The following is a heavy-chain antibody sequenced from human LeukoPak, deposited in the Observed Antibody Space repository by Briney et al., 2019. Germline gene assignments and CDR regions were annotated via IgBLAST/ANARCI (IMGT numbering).Heavy chain of an antibody. V-gene: IGHV3-48*01. CDR3: AREGGWELVAFDI. Sequence: PGGSLRLSCAASGFTFSSYSMNWVRQAPGKGLEWVSYISSSSSTIYYADSVKGRFTISRDNAKNSLYLQMNSLRAEDTAVYYCAREGGWELVAFDIWGQGTMVTVSS. CDR2: ISSSSSTI. CDR1: GFTFSSYS. D-gene: IGHD1-26*01. J-gene: IGHJ3*02.